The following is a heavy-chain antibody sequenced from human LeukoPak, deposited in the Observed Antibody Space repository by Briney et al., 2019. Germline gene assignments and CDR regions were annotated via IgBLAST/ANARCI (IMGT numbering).Heavy chain of an antibody. CDR1: GFTFSSYW. J-gene: IGHJ4*02. D-gene: IGHD2-21*01. V-gene: IGHV3-21*01. CDR2: ISSSSSYI. Sequence: SGGSLRLSCAGSGFTFSSYWMSWVRQAPGKGLEWVSSISSSSSYIYYADSVKGRFTISRDNAKNSLYLQMNSLRAEDTAVYYCAGSPIAAKVLWLAHFDYWGQGTLVTVSS. CDR3: AGSPIAAKVLWLAHFDY.